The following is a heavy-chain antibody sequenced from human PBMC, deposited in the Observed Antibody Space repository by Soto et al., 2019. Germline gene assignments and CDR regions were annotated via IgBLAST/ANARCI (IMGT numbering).Heavy chain of an antibody. J-gene: IGHJ6*02. Sequence: ASVKVSCKASGYTFTSYYMHWVRQAPGQGLEWMGIINPGGGSTSYAQKFQGRVTMTRDTSTSTVYMELSSLRSEDTAVYYCARGVTYYDILTGYPAFMDVWGQGTTVTVSS. V-gene: IGHV1-46*01. CDR3: ARGVTYYDILTGYPAFMDV. CDR1: GYTFTSYY. D-gene: IGHD3-9*01. CDR2: INPGGGST.